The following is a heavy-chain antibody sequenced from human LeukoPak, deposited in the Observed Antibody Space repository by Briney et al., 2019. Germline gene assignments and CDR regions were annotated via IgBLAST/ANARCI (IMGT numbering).Heavy chain of an antibody. D-gene: IGHD6-13*01. J-gene: IGHJ5*02. CDR1: GYTFTGYY. Sequence: GASVTVSFKASGYTFTGYYMHWVRQAPAQGLEWMGWINPNSGGTNYAQKFQGRVTMTRDTSISTAYMELSRLRSDDTAVYYCARDYSSSAYNWFDPWGQGTLVTVSS. CDR2: INPNSGGT. V-gene: IGHV1-2*02. CDR3: ARDYSSSAYNWFDP.